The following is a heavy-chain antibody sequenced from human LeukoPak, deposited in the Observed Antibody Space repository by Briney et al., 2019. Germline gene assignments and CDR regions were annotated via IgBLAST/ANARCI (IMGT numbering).Heavy chain of an antibody. V-gene: IGHV3-23*01. CDR2: ISGGGGST. CDR1: GFTFSSYA. J-gene: IGHJ4*02. Sequence: GGSLRLSCAASGFTFSSYAMSWVSHAPGKGLEWGTGISGGGGSTDYGDSVKGRFTISRDNSKNTLYLQMNSLRAEDTAVYYCAKDRYNAVRNFDYWGQGTLVTVSS. CDR3: AKDRYNAVRNFDY. D-gene: IGHD5-24*01.